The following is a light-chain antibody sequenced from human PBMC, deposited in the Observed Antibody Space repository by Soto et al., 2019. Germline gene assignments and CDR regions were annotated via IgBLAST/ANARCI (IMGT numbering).Light chain of an antibody. V-gene: IGKV3-20*01. Sequence: EMVLTQSPGTLSLSPGERATFSCRASQSVSSSYIAWYQQKRGQAPRRLIYGAPIRATGIPDRFSGSGSGTDFTLTISILEPEDFALYYCQQYHTSPLTFGQGTKVDIK. CDR1: QSVSSSY. CDR2: GAP. CDR3: QQYHTSPLT. J-gene: IGKJ1*01.